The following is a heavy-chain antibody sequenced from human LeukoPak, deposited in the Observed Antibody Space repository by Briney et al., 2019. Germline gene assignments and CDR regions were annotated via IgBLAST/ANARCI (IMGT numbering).Heavy chain of an antibody. CDR2: IYSSGST. CDR3: ARHESAVGALFY. Sequence: SETLSLTCTVSGGSISRYYWSWIGQPPGKRLEWIGYIYSSGSTNSNPSLKSRVTISVDTSKNNFSLRLASVTAADTAMYYCARHESAVGALFYWGQGTLVTVSS. V-gene: IGHV4-59*08. J-gene: IGHJ4*02. D-gene: IGHD1-26*01. CDR1: GGSISRYY.